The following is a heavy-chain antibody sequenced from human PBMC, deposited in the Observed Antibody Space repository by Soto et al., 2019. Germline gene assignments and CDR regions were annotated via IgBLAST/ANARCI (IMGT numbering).Heavy chain of an antibody. Sequence: VGSLRLSCAASGFTFSSYAMSWVRQAPGKGLEWVSAISGSGGSTYYADSVKGRFTISRDNSKNTLYLQMNSLRAEHPALYYCAKVDDYVWGSYRLFDYCGQGTLVTVSS. J-gene: IGHJ4*02. CDR1: GFTFSSYA. D-gene: IGHD3-16*02. CDR3: AKVDDYVWGSYRLFDY. CDR2: ISGSGGST. V-gene: IGHV3-23*01.